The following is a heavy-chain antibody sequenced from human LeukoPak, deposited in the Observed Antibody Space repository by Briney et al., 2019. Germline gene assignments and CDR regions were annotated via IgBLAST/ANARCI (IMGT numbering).Heavy chain of an antibody. Sequence: ASVKVSCKASGGTFSSYAISWVRQAPGQGLEWMGWMNPNSGNTGYAQKFQGRVTMTRNTSISTAYMELSSLRSEDTAVYYCASHLLPTNTWGQGTLVTVYS. CDR2: MNPNSGNT. CDR3: ASHLLPTNT. J-gene: IGHJ5*02. CDR1: GGTFSSYA. D-gene: IGHD2-15*01. V-gene: IGHV1-8*02.